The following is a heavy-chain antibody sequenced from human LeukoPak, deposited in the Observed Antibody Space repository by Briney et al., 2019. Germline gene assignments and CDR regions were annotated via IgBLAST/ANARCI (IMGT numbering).Heavy chain of an antibody. V-gene: IGHV3-11*01. Sequence: GGSLRLSCAASGFTFSDYYMSWIRQAPGKGLEWVSYISSSGSTIYYADSVKGRFTISRDNAKNSPYLQMNSLRAEDTAVYYCARDLGYYDSSGYYDYWGQGTLATVSS. D-gene: IGHD3-22*01. CDR3: ARDLGYYDSSGYYDY. CDR1: GFTFSDYY. CDR2: ISSSGSTI. J-gene: IGHJ4*02.